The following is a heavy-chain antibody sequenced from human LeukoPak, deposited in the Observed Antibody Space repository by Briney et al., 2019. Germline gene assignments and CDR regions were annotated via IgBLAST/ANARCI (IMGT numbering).Heavy chain of an antibody. J-gene: IGHJ4*02. D-gene: IGHD3-22*01. CDR1: GFTFSIYT. CDR2: ISSSNSYI. Sequence: GGSLTLSCAASGFTFSIYTMNWVRQAPGKGLEWVSSISSSNSYIYYADPVKGRFTISRDNSKNTLYLQMNSLRAEDTAVYYCAKGMRDSDDSSGYYPHYFDYWGQGTLVTVSS. V-gene: IGHV3-21*04. CDR3: AKGMRDSDDSSGYYPHYFDY.